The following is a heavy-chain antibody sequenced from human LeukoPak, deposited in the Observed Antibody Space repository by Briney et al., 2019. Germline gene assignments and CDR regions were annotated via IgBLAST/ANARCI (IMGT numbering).Heavy chain of an antibody. CDR2: ISYDGGIK. J-gene: IGHJ4*02. CDR1: GFTFSRYG. V-gene: IGHV3-30*03. D-gene: IGHD3-22*01. CDR3: ATLPYYYDSSGSYYFDY. Sequence: SGGSLRLSCAASGFTFSRYGIHWVRQAPGKGLEWVAVISYDGGIKYYADSVKGRFTISRDNSKNTLYLQMNSLRVEDTAVYYCATLPYYYDSSGSYYFDYWGQGTLVTVSS.